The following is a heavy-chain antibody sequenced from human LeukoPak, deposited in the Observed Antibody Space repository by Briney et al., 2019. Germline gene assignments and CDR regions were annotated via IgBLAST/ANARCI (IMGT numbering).Heavy chain of an antibody. D-gene: IGHD6-19*01. J-gene: IGHJ4*02. V-gene: IGHV4-34*01. CDR1: GGSFSGYY. Sequence: SETLSLTCAVYGGSFSGYYWSWIRQPPGKGLEWIGEINHSGSTNYNPSLKSRVTISVDTSKNQFSLKLSSVIAADTAVYYCARHPRFYSSGYTGWGQGTLVTVSS. CDR2: INHSGST. CDR3: ARHPRFYSSGYTG.